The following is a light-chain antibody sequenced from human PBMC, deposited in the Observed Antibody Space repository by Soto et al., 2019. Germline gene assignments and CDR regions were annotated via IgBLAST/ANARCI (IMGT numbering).Light chain of an antibody. Sequence: DIQMTQSPSSLSASVGDRVTITCRASQSISSYLNWYQQKPGKAPNLLIYAASTLQSGVPSRFSGSGSGTDFTLTSRSLQPEEFATYYCQQSYTTPLTVGGGTKVEIK. CDR1: QSISSY. V-gene: IGKV1-39*01. J-gene: IGKJ4*01. CDR2: AAS. CDR3: QQSYTTPLT.